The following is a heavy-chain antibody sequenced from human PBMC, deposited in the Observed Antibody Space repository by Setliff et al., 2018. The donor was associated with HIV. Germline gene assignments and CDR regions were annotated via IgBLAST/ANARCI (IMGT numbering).Heavy chain of an antibody. J-gene: IGHJ5*02. D-gene: IGHD5-18*01. CDR1: GGSLSSSTYD. CDR2: IYYSGNT. V-gene: IGHV4-39*01. Sequence: SETLSLTCTVSGGSLSSSTYDCGWIRQPPGKGLEWIGSIYYSGNTYYNPSLKSRVTISGDTSKKQFSLKLRAVTAADTAVNYCARYSYGYVRDLRFDPWGQGTLVTVSS. CDR3: ARYSYGYVRDLRFDP.